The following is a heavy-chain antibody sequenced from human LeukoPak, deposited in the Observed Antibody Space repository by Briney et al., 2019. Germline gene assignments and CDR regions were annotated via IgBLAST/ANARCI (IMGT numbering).Heavy chain of an antibody. J-gene: IGHJ4*02. D-gene: IGHD6-19*01. Sequence: GGSLRLSCAASGFTFSGYWMSWVRQAPGKGLEWVANIKQDGSEKYYVDSVKGRFTISRDNAKNSLYLQMNSLRAEDTAVYYCARSQWLADRYFDYWGQGTLVTVSS. CDR1: GFTFSGYW. CDR2: IKQDGSEK. V-gene: IGHV3-7*03. CDR3: ARSQWLADRYFDY.